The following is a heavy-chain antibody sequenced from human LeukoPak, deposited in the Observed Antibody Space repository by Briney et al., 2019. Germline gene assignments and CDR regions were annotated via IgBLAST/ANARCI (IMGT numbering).Heavy chain of an antibody. CDR2: ISRSSSSI. D-gene: IGHD3-10*02. V-gene: IGHV3-48*01. Sequence: GGSLRLSCAASGFTFSSYSMNWVRQTPGKGLEWVSYISRSSSSIYYADSVKGRFTISRDNAKNSLYLQMNSLRADDTAVYYCAELGITMIGGVWGKGTTVTISS. J-gene: IGHJ6*04. CDR1: GFTFSSYS. CDR3: AELGITMIGGV.